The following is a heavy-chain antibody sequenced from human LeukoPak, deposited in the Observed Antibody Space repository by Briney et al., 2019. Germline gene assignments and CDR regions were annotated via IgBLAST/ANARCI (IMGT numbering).Heavy chain of an antibody. CDR3: AKDNDLVRTSTITMVRGAPYYYYYGMDV. D-gene: IGHD3-10*01. CDR1: GFTFSSYG. J-gene: IGHJ6*02. V-gene: IGHV3-30*02. CDR2: IRYDGSNK. Sequence: SGGSLRLSCAASGFTFSSYGMHWVRQAPGKGLEWVAFIRYDGSNKYYADSVKGRFTISRDNSKNTLYLQMNSLRAEDTAVYYCAKDNDLVRTSTITMVRGAPYYYYYGMDVWGQGTTVTVSS.